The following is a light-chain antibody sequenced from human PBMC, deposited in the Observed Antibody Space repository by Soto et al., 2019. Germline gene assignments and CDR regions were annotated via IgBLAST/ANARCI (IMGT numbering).Light chain of an antibody. J-gene: IGLJ2*01. Sequence: QSVLTQPPSASGTPGQRVTISCSGGGSNIGSNTVNWYQQLPGTAPKLLIYSNNQRPSGVPDRFSGSQSGTSASLAISGLQSEDEAIYCCAAWDDSLNGVVFGGGTKLTVL. V-gene: IGLV1-44*01. CDR2: SNN. CDR3: AAWDDSLNGVV. CDR1: GSNIGSNT.